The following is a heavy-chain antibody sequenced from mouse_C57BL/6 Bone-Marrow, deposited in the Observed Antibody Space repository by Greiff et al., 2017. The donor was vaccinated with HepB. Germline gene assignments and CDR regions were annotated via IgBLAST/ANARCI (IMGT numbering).Heavy chain of an antibody. V-gene: IGHV3-6*01. D-gene: IGHD1-1*01. J-gene: IGHJ4*01. CDR1: GYSITSGYY. CDR2: ISYDGSN. CDR3: AREGVVAHYYAMDY. Sequence: EVQLQESGPGLVKPSQSLSLTCSVTGYSITSGYYWNWIRQFPGNKLEWMGYISYDGSNNYNPSLKNRISITRDTSKNQFFLKLNSVTTEDTATYYCAREGVVAHYYAMDYWSQGTSVTVSS.